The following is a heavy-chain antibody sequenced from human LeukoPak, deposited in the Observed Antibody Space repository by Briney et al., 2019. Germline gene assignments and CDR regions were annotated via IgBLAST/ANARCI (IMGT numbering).Heavy chain of an antibody. CDR3: ARRPYPGGWNRGYFQH. J-gene: IGHJ1*01. V-gene: IGHV4-34*01. D-gene: IGHD6-19*01. Sequence: PSETLSLTCAVYGGSFSGYYWAWIRQPPGKGLEWIAEINHGGSTNYNPSLKSRVTISIDMSKKQISLHLSSVTAADMAIYYCARRPYPGGWNRGYFQHWGQGTMVTVSS. CDR1: GGSFSGYY. CDR2: INHGGST.